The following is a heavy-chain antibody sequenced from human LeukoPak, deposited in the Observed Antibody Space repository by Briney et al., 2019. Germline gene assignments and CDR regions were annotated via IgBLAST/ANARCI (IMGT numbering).Heavy chain of an antibody. CDR3: ARAVITMARGVFGY. CDR2: INPSSGGT. V-gene: IGHV1-2*02. Sequence: GASVKVSCKASGYTFTSYYMHWVRQAPGQGLEWMGWINPSSGGTNYAQKFQGRVTMTRDTSISTAYMELSRLRSDDTAVYYCARAVITMARGVFGYWGQGTLVTVSS. J-gene: IGHJ4*02. D-gene: IGHD3-10*01. CDR1: GYTFTSYY.